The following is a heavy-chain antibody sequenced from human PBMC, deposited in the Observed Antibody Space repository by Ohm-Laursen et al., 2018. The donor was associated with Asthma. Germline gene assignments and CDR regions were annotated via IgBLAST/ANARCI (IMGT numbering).Heavy chain of an antibody. CDR3: AKDRAKQQLADY. CDR2: ISSSSDTV. J-gene: IGHJ4*02. CDR1: GFSFENYN. V-gene: IGHV3-48*01. Sequence: SLRLSCSASGFSFENYNMNWVRQAPGKGLEWISYISSSSDTVYYADSVKGRFTVSRDNAKNSLYLQMNSLRAEDTAVYYCAKDRAKQQLADYWGQGTLVTVSS. D-gene: IGHD6-13*01.